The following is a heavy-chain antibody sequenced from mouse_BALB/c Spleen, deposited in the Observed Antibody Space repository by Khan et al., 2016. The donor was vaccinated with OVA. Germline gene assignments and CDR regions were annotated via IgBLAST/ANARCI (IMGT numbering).Heavy chain of an antibody. Sequence: EVELVESGGDLVKPEGSLKLSCAASGFTFSTYGMSWVRQTPDKRLEWVATISSGGSYTYYPDSVQGRFPISRDNAKNTLYLQMSSLKSEDTAMFYCARLAYYYDSEGFAYWGQRTLVTVSA. CDR1: GFTFSTYG. J-gene: IGHJ3*01. CDR3: ARLAYYYDSEGFAY. CDR2: ISSGGSYT. V-gene: IGHV5-6*01. D-gene: IGHD1-1*01.